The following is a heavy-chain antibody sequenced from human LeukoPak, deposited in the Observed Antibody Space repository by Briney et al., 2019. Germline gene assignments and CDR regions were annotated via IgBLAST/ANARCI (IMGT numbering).Heavy chain of an antibody. J-gene: IGHJ4*02. V-gene: IGHV4-59*01. CDR3: ARVGPLVEVD. CDR2: IYYSGST. D-gene: IGHD2-15*01. CDR1: GGSISSYC. Sequence: SETLSLTCTVSGGSISSYCWSWIRQPPGKGLEWIGYIYYSGSTNYNPSLKSRVTISVDTSKNQFSLKLSSVTAADTAVYYCARVGPLVEVDWGQGTLVTVSS.